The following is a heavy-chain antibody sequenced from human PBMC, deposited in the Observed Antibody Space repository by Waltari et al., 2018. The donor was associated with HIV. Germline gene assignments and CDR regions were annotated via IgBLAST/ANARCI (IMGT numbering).Heavy chain of an antibody. CDR3: AIRGMTTVDYYWFDP. V-gene: IGHV1-69*01. D-gene: IGHD4-4*01. CDR1: GGTFRSYA. Sequence: QVQLVQSGAEVKKPGSSVKVSCKASGGTFRSYAISSVRPAPGQGLEWMGGIIPIFGTANYAQKVQGRVTITADESTSTAYMELSSLRSEDTAVYYCAIRGMTTVDYYWFDPWGQGTLVTVSS. J-gene: IGHJ5*02. CDR2: IIPIFGTA.